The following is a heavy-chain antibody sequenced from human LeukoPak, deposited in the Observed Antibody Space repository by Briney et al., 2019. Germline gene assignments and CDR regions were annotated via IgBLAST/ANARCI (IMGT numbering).Heavy chain of an antibody. CDR2: IYPGDSDT. J-gene: IGHJ4*02. D-gene: IGHD3-22*01. CDR1: GYSFTSYW. CDR3: ARRAYNYDRSGYFYYFDY. V-gene: IGHV5-51*01. Sequence: GESLKISCKGSGYSFTSYWIGWVRQMPGKGLEWMGIIYPGDSDTRYSPSFQGQVTISADKSISTAYLQWSSLKASDSAMYYCARRAYNYDRSGYFYYFDYWGQGALVTVSS.